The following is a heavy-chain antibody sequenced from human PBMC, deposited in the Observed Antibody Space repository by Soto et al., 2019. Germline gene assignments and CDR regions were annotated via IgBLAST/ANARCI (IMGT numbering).Heavy chain of an antibody. CDR1: GGSFSGYY. V-gene: IGHV4-34*01. CDR2: INHSGST. Sequence: SETLSLTCAVYGGSFSGYYWSWIRQPPGKGLEWIGEINHSGSTNYNPSLKSRVTISVDTSKNQFSLKLSSVTAADTAVYYCARVLPYCSGGSCYSLRLLDRWFDPWGQGTLVTVSS. D-gene: IGHD2-15*01. J-gene: IGHJ5*02. CDR3: ARVLPYCSGGSCYSLRLLDRWFDP.